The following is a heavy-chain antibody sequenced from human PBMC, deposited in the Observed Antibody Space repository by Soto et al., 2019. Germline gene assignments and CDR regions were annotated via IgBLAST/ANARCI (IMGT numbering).Heavy chain of an antibody. D-gene: IGHD1-26*01. CDR1: GGSISSYY. CDR3: ARGGIVRATAFFDY. Sequence: SETLSLTCTVSGGSISSYYWSWIRQPPGKGLEWIGYIYYSGSTNYNPSLKSRVTISVDTSKNQFSLKLSSVTAADTAVYYCARGGIVRATAFFDYWGEGTMVTVYS. CDR2: IYYSGST. V-gene: IGHV4-59*01. J-gene: IGHJ4*02.